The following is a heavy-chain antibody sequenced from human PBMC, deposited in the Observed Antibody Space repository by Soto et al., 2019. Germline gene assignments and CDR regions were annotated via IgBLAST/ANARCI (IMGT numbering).Heavy chain of an antibody. CDR3: ARDRRLTSSIAAAGTLWFDP. Sequence: QVQLVQSGAEVKKPGASVKVSCKASGYTFTTYYIHWVRQAPGQGLEWMGIINPSGGSTTYAQNLEGRLTMTRDTSTSTMYMELSSLRSDDTAVYYCARDRRLTSSIAAAGTLWFDPWGQGTLVTVSS. V-gene: IGHV1-46*01. CDR2: INPSGGST. CDR1: GYTFTTYY. D-gene: IGHD6-13*01. J-gene: IGHJ5*02.